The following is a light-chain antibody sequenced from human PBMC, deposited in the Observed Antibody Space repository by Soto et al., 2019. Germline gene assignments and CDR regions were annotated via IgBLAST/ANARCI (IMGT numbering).Light chain of an antibody. CDR2: DAS. Sequence: EIVLTQSPATLSLSPGERATLSCRASQSVSSYLAWYQQKPGQAPRLLIYDASNRATGIPARFSGSGSGTDFTLTISSLEPEDFAVYYCQQRSTWPAGTFGPGTKVDIK. V-gene: IGKV3-11*01. J-gene: IGKJ3*01. CDR3: QQRSTWPAGT. CDR1: QSVSSY.